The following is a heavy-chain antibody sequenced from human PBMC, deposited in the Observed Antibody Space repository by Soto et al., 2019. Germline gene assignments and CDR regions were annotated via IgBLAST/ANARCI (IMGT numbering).Heavy chain of an antibody. J-gene: IGHJ4*02. CDR3: GRDFGVVIAYFDY. Sequence: ASVKVSCKASGYTFFLHAMHWVRQAPGQRLEWMGWINAGNGNTKYSQKFQGRVTITRDTSASTAYMELSSLRSDDTAVYYCGRDFGVVIAYFDYWGQGTLVTVSS. V-gene: IGHV1-3*01. D-gene: IGHD3-3*01. CDR2: INAGNGNT. CDR1: GYTFFLHA.